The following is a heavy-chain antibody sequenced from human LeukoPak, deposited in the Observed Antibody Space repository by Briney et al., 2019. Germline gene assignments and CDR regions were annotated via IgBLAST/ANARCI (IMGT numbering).Heavy chain of an antibody. CDR1: GFTFSSYP. J-gene: IGHJ4*02. D-gene: IGHD3-22*01. Sequence: GGSLRLSCAASGFTFSSYPMSWVRQAPGKGLEWVSAISGSGGSTYYADSVKGRFTISRDNSKNTLYLQMNSLRAEDTAVYYCAKGNYYDSSGYYYLWDYFDYWGQGTLVTVSS. CDR3: AKGNYYDSSGYYYLWDYFDY. CDR2: ISGSGGST. V-gene: IGHV3-23*01.